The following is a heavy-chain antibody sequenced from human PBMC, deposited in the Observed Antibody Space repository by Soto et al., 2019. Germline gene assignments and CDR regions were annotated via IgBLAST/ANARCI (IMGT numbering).Heavy chain of an antibody. CDR1: GFTFSSYT. Sequence: PGGSLRLSCGGSGFTFSSYTMNWVRQAPGKGLEWLSCISGSSGYISYADSLRGRFTISRDNAKNSLFLHVNSLREEDTAVYYCARDAPGSFRHHYMDVWGKGTTVTVSS. CDR3: ARDAPGSFRHHYMDV. V-gene: IGHV3-21*06. J-gene: IGHJ6*03. CDR2: ISGSSGYI.